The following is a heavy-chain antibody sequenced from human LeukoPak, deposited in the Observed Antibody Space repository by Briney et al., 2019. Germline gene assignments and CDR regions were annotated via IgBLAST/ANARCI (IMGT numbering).Heavy chain of an antibody. CDR1: GFTFSSYA. V-gene: IGHV3-30-3*01. Sequence: GGSLRLSCAASGFTFSSYAMHWVRQAPGKGLEWVAVTSNDGSNKYYADSVKGRFTISRDNSKNTLYVQMNSLRAEGTAVYYCASAPRDYYFGSGSMGSYFDYWGQGTLVTVSS. D-gene: IGHD3-10*01. CDR2: TSNDGSNK. J-gene: IGHJ4*02. CDR3: ASAPRDYYFGSGSMGSYFDY.